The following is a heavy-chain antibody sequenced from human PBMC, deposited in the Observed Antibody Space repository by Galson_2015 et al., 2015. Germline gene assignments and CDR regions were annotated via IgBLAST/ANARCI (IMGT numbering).Heavy chain of an antibody. Sequence: SLRLSCAASGFTFSSYGMHWVRQAPGKGLEWVAVIWYDGSNKYYADSVKGRFTISRDNSKNTLYLQMNSLRAEDTAVYYCVKDPEPTYYDFWSGYYDYWGQGTLVTVSS. J-gene: IGHJ4*02. D-gene: IGHD3-3*01. CDR2: IWYDGSNK. CDR1: GFTFSSYG. V-gene: IGHV3-33*06. CDR3: VKDPEPTYYDFWSGYYDY.